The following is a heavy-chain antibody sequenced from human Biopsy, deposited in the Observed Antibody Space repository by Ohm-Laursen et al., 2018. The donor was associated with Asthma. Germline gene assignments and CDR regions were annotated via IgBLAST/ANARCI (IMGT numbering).Heavy chain of an antibody. D-gene: IGHD4-17*01. Sequence: GASVKVSCNASGGTFSSYAISWVRQAPGQGLEWMGGIIPIFGTATYAQKFQGRVTITADESTSTAYMELSSLRSEDTAVYYCAGQYGDRDSMVQYYFQHWGQGTLVTVSS. CDR3: AGQYGDRDSMVQYYFQH. CDR2: IIPIFGTA. CDR1: GGTFSSYA. V-gene: IGHV1-69*13. J-gene: IGHJ1*01.